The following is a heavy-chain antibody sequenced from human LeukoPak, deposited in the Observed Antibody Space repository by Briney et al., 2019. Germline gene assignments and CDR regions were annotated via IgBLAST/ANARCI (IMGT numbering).Heavy chain of an antibody. Sequence: TGGSLRLSCAASGSTFSRHSMNWVRQAPGKGLEWVSYISSGSSYIYYADSVKGRFTISRDNAENSLYLQMNSLRGEDTAVYYCARGGLNYADASGIWGQGTMVTVSS. CDR3: ARGGLNYADASGI. CDR1: GSTFSRHS. J-gene: IGHJ3*02. D-gene: IGHD4-11*01. V-gene: IGHV3-21*01. CDR2: ISSGSSYI.